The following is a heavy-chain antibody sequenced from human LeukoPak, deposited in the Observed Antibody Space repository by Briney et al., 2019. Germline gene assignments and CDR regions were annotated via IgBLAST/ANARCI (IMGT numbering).Heavy chain of an antibody. Sequence: GGSLRLSCAASGFTFNAYTLTWVRQSPGKRPEWLAAVTGGHGVTYYADSVRGRFTISKDNSRNTLYLQMTGLTAEDTAVYYCARDQSTTALSEYWGQGTLVAVSS. CDR1: GFTFNAYT. D-gene: IGHD1-7*01. V-gene: IGHV3-23*01. CDR2: VTGGHGVT. CDR3: ARDQSTTALSEY. J-gene: IGHJ4*02.